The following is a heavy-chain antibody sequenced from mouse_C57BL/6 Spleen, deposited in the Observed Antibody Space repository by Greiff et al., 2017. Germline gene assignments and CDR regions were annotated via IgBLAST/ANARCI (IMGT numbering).Heavy chain of an antibody. D-gene: IGHD4-1*01. CDR1: GYTFTSYW. CDR3: AREETGGVYAMDY. V-gene: IGHV1-7*01. J-gene: IGHJ4*01. Sequence: QVQLQQSGAELAKPGASVTLSCKASGYTFTSYWMHWVKQRPGQGLEWIGYINPSSGYTKYNQKFKDKATLTADKSSSTAYMQLSSLTYEDSAVYYCAREETGGVYAMDYWGQGTSVTVSS. CDR2: INPSSGYT.